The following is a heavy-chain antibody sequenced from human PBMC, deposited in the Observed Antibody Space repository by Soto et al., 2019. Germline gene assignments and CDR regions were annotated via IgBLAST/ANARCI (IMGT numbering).Heavy chain of an antibody. CDR2: INPKSGGT. J-gene: IGHJ4*01. Sequence: GSCPGSGYTFTFYYIPWVRHAPVQGLEWMGWINPKSGGTMYPQKFQGRVTMTWDTSISTAYMALTRLRSDDTAVYYCARDLAKGGGSAGFDCWGQGTLVSVSS. V-gene: IGHV1-2*02. CDR3: ARDLAKGGGSAGFDC. D-gene: IGHD1-26*01. CDR1: GYTFTFYY.